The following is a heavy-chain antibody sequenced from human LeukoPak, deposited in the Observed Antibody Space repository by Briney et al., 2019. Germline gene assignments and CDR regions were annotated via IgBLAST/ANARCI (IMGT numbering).Heavy chain of an antibody. J-gene: IGHJ4*02. V-gene: IGHV3-23*01. Sequence: PGGSLRLSCAASTFSFRNFSMSWVPLAPGKGLEWVSGISDRTDYADSVKGRFTISRDNSKNTLYLQMNSLRAEDTAVYYCSSGYYFDYCGQGTLVTVSS. CDR1: TFSFRNFS. CDR2: ISDRT. D-gene: IGHD3-22*01. CDR3: SSGYYFDY.